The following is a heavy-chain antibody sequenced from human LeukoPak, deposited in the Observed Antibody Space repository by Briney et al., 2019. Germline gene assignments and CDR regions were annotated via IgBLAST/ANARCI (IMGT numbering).Heavy chain of an antibody. D-gene: IGHD6-13*01. J-gene: IGHJ4*02. Sequence: GGSLRLSCAASGFTFSSYAMSWVRQAPGKGLEWVSAISGSGGSTYYADSVEGRFTISRDNSKNTLYLQMNSLRAEDTAVYYCAKVSSWYRGYFDYWGQGTLVTVSS. CDR2: ISGSGGST. CDR1: GFTFSSYA. CDR3: AKVSSWYRGYFDY. V-gene: IGHV3-23*01.